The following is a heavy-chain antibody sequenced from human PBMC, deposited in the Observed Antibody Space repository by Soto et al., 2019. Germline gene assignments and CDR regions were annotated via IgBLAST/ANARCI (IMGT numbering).Heavy chain of an antibody. CDR1: GFTFSSYG. Sequence: QVQLVESGGGVVQPGRSLRLSCAASGFTFSSYGMHWVRQAPGKGLEWVAVISYVGSKRYYADSVKGRFTISRDNSKNXLDPQMNSRRAEDTAVYYCAKDTRWRDRGWYYFDYWGQGTLVTVSS. J-gene: IGHJ4*02. CDR3: AKDTRWRDRGWYYFDY. V-gene: IGHV3-30*18. CDR2: ISYVGSKR. D-gene: IGHD6-19*01.